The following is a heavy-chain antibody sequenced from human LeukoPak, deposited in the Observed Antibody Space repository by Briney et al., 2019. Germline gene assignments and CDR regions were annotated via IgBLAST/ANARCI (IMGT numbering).Heavy chain of an antibody. D-gene: IGHD3-9*01. J-gene: IGHJ5*02. CDR2: VYYSGST. CDR3: ARVVALNVLRYFDWLSPTLGDWFDP. V-gene: IGHV4-39*07. Sequence: SETLSLTCTVSGGSISSSSYYWGWIRQPPGKGLEWIGSVYYSGSTYYNPSLKSRVTISVDTSKNQFSLKLSSVTAADTAVYYCARVVALNVLRYFDWLSPTLGDWFDPWGQGTLVTVSS. CDR1: GGSISSSSYY.